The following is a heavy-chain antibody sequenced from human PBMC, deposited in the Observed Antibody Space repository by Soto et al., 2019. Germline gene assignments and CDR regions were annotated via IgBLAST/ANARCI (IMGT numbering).Heavy chain of an antibody. Sequence: DVRLVESGGGLVQPGGSLRLSCTASGFSVGRLFMTWVRQAPGKGLEWVSVLSSDDNTYYADSMKGRFTISRDISKNTLFLEMNSLRAEDTAVYHCARDIFGGSYDFWHGGQGTLVTVSS. D-gene: IGHD3-3*01. CDR1: GFSVGRLF. V-gene: IGHV3-66*01. CDR2: LSSDDNT. J-gene: IGHJ4*02. CDR3: ARDIFGGSYDFWH.